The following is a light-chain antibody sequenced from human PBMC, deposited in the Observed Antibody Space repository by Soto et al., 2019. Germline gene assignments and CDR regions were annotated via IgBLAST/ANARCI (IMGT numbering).Light chain of an antibody. J-gene: IGKJ2*01. CDR3: QQSSVTPLYT. CDR1: QSVRTF. Sequence: DIQLTQSPSYLSASIGDRVTITCRASQSVRTFLNWYQQKPGLAPKLLISGAFSLHTGVPSWFDGSGSGTYLSLTISSLQPEDFSSCYCQQSSVTPLYTCVQWTKREIQ. CDR2: GAF. V-gene: IGKV1-39*01.